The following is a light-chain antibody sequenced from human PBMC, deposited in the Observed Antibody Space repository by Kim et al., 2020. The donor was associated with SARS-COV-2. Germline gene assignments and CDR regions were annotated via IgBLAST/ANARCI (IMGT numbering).Light chain of an antibody. Sequence: CTLSSGYSNDKVDWYQQGPGKGPRFVMRVGTGGIVGSKGDGIPDRFSVLGSGLNRYLTIKNIQEEDESDYHCGADHGSGSNFVWVFGGGTQLTVL. CDR1: SGYSNDK. CDR3: GADHGSGSNFVWV. V-gene: IGLV9-49*01. J-gene: IGLJ3*02. CDR2: VGTGGIVG.